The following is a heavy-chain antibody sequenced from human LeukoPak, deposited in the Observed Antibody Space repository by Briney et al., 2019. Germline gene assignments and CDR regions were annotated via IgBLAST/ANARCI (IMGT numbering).Heavy chain of an antibody. CDR3: ARDRREYIAAAGPPDFDY. V-gene: IGHV1-18*01. Sequence: ASVKVSCKASGYTFTSYGISWVRQAPGQGLEWMGWISAYNGNTNYAQKLQGRVTMTTDTSTSTAYMELRSLRSDDTAVCYCARDRREYIAAAGPPDFDYWGQGTLVTVSS. CDR1: GYTFTSYG. D-gene: IGHD6-13*01. CDR2: ISAYNGNT. J-gene: IGHJ4*02.